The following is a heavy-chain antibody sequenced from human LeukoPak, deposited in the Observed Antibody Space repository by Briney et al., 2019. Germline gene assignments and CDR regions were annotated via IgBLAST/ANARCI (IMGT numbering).Heavy chain of an antibody. CDR2: IIVGSGAA. Sequence: ASVKVSCKASGFTSTNFAVQWVRQARGQRLEWIGWIIVGSGAAKCAQDFQERVTITRDLSTSTLYMELRSLTSEDTAVYYCAADLSNPRMGASYLDSWGQGTLVTVSS. V-gene: IGHV1-58*01. J-gene: IGHJ4*02. CDR1: GFTSTNFA. D-gene: IGHD3-16*01. CDR3: AADLSNPRMGASYLDS.